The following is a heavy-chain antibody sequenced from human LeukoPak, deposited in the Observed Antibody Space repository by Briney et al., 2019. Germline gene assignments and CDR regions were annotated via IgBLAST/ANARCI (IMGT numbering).Heavy chain of an antibody. CDR3: TTGGPYGDYVLDY. Sequence: SGGSLRLSCAASGFTFSNAWMSWVRQAPGKGLEWVGRIKSNTDGGTTDYAAPVKGRFTISRDDSKNTLYLQMNSLKTEDTAVYYCTTGGPYGDYVLDYWGQGTLVTVSS. CDR2: IKSNTDGGTT. J-gene: IGHJ4*02. CDR1: GFTFSNAW. V-gene: IGHV3-15*01. D-gene: IGHD4-17*01.